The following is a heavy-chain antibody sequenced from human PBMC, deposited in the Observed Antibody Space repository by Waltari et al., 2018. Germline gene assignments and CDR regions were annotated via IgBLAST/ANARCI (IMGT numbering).Heavy chain of an antibody. Sequence: QVQLVQSGGGVVQPGRSLRLSCAAYGFTFSSYAMHWVRQAPGMWRGGLAVSSCDGSNKYYAHSVKGRLTICRGKSRSALVLQMSSLRAEDTAGYYCARDLMAVGAITREGVDDWGQGSVVTVSS. J-gene: IGHJ4*02. CDR3: ARDLMAVGAITREGVDD. CDR2: SSCDGSNK. CDR1: GFTFSSYA. V-gene: IGHV3-30-3*01. D-gene: IGHD6-19*01.